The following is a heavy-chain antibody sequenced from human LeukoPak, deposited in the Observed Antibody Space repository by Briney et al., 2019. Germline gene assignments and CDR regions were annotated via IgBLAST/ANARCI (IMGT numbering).Heavy chain of an antibody. J-gene: IGHJ4*02. CDR1: GGSISTYS. CDR3: ARGGPIVGATTNLDY. CDR2: IYTSGST. V-gene: IGHV4-4*07. Sequence: SETLSLTCTVSGGSISTYSWTWIRQPAGKGLEWIGRIYTSGSTTYNPSLKSRVTMSIDTSKNQFSLKLSSVTAADTAVYYCARGGPIVGATTNLDYWGQGSLVTVSS. D-gene: IGHD1-26*01.